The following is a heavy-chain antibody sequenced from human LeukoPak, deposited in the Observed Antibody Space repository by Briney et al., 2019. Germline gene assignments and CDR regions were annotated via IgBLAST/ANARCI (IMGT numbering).Heavy chain of an antibody. J-gene: IGHJ6*03. Sequence: SETLSLTCTVSGDSSDNNGFYWGWIRQPPGKGLEWIGYIYTSGSTNYNPSLKSRVTISVDTSKNQFSLKLSSVTAADTAVYYCARQSYRSYDFWGGYYNYYYYYMDVWGRGTTVTVSS. V-gene: IGHV4-61*05. CDR3: ARQSYRSYDFWGGYYNYYYYYMDV. D-gene: IGHD3-3*01. CDR1: GDSSDNNGFY. CDR2: IYTSGST.